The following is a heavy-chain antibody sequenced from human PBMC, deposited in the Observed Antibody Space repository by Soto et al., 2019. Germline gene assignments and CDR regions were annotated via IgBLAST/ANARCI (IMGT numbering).Heavy chain of an antibody. CDR1: GFTFSSYA. V-gene: IGHV3-23*01. D-gene: IGHD5-18*01. CDR3: AKDFTPMVPEYYFDY. J-gene: IGHJ4*02. CDR2: ISGSGGST. Sequence: EVQLLEAGGGLVQPGGSLRLSCAASGFTFSSYAMSWVRQAPGKGLEWVSAISGSGGSTYYADSVNGRFTISRDNSKNTLYLQMNSLRAEDTAVYYCAKDFTPMVPEYYFDYWGQGTLVTVSS.